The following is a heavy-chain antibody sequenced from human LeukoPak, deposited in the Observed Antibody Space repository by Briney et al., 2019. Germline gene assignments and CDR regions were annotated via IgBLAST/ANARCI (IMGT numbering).Heavy chain of an antibody. J-gene: IGHJ5*02. D-gene: IGHD2-15*01. CDR1: GYTFTGYY. CDR3: ARAPHGVVAARGGNWFDP. CDR2: INPNSGGT. V-gene: IGHV1-2*02. Sequence: ASVKVSCKASGYTFTGYYMHWVRQAPGRGLEWMGWINPNSGGTNYAQKLQGRVTVTTDTSTSTAYMELRSLRSDDTAVYYCARAPHGVVAARGGNWFDPWGQGTLVTVSS.